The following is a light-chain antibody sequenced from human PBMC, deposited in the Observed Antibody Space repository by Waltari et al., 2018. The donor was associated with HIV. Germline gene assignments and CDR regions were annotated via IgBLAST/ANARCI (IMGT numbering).Light chain of an antibody. Sequence: DIVMTQSPDSLAVSLGERATINCKSSKSVLYSSNNKNYLAWYQQKPGQSPKLLIYWASTRESGVPERFSGSGSGTDFTLTISSLQAEDVAVYYCQQYYTTPFTFGPGTKVDIK. V-gene: IGKV4-1*01. J-gene: IGKJ3*01. CDR2: WAS. CDR1: KSVLYSSNNKNY. CDR3: QQYYTTPFT.